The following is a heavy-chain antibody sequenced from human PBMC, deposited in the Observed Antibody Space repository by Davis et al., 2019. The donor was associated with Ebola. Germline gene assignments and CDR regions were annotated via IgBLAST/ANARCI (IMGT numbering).Heavy chain of an antibody. CDR1: GGTFSSYA. D-gene: IGHD5-24*01. J-gene: IGHJ4*02. CDR2: IIPIFGTA. Sequence: SVKVSCKASGGTFSSYAISWVRQAPGQGLEWMGGIIPIFGTANYAQKFQGRVTITADESTSTAYMELSSLRSEDTAVYYCARWKVDGYNGPFDYWGQGTLVTVSS. CDR3: ARWKVDGYNGPFDY. V-gene: IGHV1-69*13.